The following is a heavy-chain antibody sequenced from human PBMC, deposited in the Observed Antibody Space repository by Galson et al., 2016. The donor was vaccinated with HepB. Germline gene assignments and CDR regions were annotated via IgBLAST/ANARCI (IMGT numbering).Heavy chain of an antibody. CDR3: AREGSYYTLDY. D-gene: IGHD1-26*01. Sequence: SVKVSCKAPGYTFTNYAMHWVRQAPGQRLEWMGWINPGNGDTQYSQKFQGRVTISRDTSASTAYMELSSLISEDTAVYYCAREGSYYTLDYWGQGTLVTVSS. CDR1: GYTFTNYA. CDR2: INPGNGDT. V-gene: IGHV1-3*01. J-gene: IGHJ4*02.